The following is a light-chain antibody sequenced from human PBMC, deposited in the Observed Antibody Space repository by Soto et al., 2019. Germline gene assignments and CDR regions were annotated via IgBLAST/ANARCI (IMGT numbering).Light chain of an antibody. CDR3: QQHNSYSVT. V-gene: IGKV1-9*01. CDR1: QGISSY. CDR2: TAS. J-gene: IGKJ4*01. Sequence: DIPLTQSPSFLSASVGDRVTITCRASQGISSYLAWYQQKPGKAPKLLIYTASTLQSGVPSRFSGSGSGTEFTLTISSLQPEDFATYYCQQHNSYSVTFGGGTKVEIK.